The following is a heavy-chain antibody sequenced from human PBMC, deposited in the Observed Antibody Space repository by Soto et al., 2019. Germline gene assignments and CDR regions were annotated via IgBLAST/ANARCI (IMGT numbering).Heavy chain of an antibody. V-gene: IGHV2-5*02. J-gene: IGHJ4*02. CDR1: GFSLTTSGVG. CDR3: ARLTTVITIDY. D-gene: IGHD4-17*01. CDR2: IYWDDDK. Sequence: QITLKESGPTLVKPTQTLTLTCTFSGFSLTTSGVGVGWIRQPPGKALEWLALIYWDDDKRYSPSLKSRLTITKDTSKNQVVLTMTNMDPVDTATYYCARLTTVITIDYWGQGTLVTVSS.